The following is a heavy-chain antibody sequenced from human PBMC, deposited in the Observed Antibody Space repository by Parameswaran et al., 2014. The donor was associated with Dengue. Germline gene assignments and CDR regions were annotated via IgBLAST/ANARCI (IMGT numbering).Heavy chain of an antibody. Sequence: WIRQPPGKGLEWVSYISSSGSTIYYADSVKGRFTISRDNAKNSLYLQMNSLRAEDTAVYYCAGERGAFDIWGQGTMVTVSS. J-gene: IGHJ3*02. CDR2: ISSSGSTI. V-gene: IGHV3-11*01. CDR3: AGERGAFDI. D-gene: IGHD3-10*01.